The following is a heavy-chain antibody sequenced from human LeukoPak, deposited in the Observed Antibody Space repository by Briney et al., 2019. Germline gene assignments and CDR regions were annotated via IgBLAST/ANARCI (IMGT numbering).Heavy chain of an antibody. J-gene: IGHJ4*02. V-gene: IGHV2-5*01. Sequence: SGPTLVNPTQTLTLTCTFSDFSLSTPGVGVGWIRQPPGTALEWLPLIYFNDGRRYSPSLSSRLTITRDTSKNQVVLAMTNMDPVDTATYYCAHLVVTIDWRSYFDYWGQGALVTVSS. CDR3: AHLVVTIDWRSYFDY. CDR2: IYFNDGR. D-gene: IGHD3-9*01. CDR1: DFSLSTPGVG.